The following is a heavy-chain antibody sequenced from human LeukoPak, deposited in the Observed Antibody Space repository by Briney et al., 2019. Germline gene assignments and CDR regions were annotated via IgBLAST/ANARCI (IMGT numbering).Heavy chain of an antibody. CDR1: GFTLSSYS. CDR3: ARGVTALLDY. Sequence: GGSLRLSCGASGFTLSSYSMDWVRQAPGKGLEWVSYISSSSSTIYYADSVKGRFTISRDNAKNSLYLQMNSLRAEDTAVYYCARGVTALLDYWGQGTLVTVSS. V-gene: IGHV3-48*04. CDR2: ISSSSSTI. D-gene: IGHD5-18*01. J-gene: IGHJ4*02.